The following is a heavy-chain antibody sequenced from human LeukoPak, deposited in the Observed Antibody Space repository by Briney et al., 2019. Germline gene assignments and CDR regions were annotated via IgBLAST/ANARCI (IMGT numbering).Heavy chain of an antibody. CDR1: GYTFTSYD. V-gene: IGHV1-8*01. J-gene: IGHJ6*03. Sequence: ASVKVSCKASGYTFTSYDINWVRQATGQGLEWMGWMNPNSGNTGYAQKFQGRVTMTRNTSISTAYMELSSLRSEDTAVYYCARGVVVPAEGYYYYYYMDVRGKGTTVTVSS. CDR3: ARGVVVPAEGYYYYYYMDV. CDR2: MNPNSGNT. D-gene: IGHD2-2*01.